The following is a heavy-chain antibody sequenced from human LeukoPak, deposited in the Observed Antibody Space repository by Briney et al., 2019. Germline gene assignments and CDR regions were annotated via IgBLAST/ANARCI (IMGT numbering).Heavy chain of an antibody. J-gene: IGHJ4*02. D-gene: IGHD6-13*01. CDR3: ARERIAAAAFDY. CDR1: GGSISSYY. V-gene: IGHV4-59*01. CDR2: IYYSGST. Sequence: SGTLSLTCTVSGGSISSYYWSWIRQPPGKGLEWIGYIYYSGSTNYNPSLKSRVTISVDTSKNQFSLKLSSVTAADTAVYYCARERIAAAAFDYWGQGTLVTVSS.